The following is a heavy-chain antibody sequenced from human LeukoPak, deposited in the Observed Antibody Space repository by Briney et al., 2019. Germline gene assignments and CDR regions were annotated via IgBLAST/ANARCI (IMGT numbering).Heavy chain of an antibody. CDR3: ARTHRDLGYCSSTSCYGYRGYFDY. CDR1: GGSISSSSYY. CDR2: IYYSGST. D-gene: IGHD2-2*01. Sequence: PSETLSLTCTVSGGSISSSSYYWGWIRQPPGKGLEWIGSIYYSGSTYYNPSLKSRVTIPVDTSKNQFSLKLSSVTAADTAVYYCARTHRDLGYCSSTSCYGYRGYFDYWGQGTLVTVSS. V-gene: IGHV4-39*01. J-gene: IGHJ4*02.